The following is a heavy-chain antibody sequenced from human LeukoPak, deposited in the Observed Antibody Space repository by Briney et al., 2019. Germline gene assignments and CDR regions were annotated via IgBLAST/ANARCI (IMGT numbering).Heavy chain of an antibody. Sequence: AAVKVSCKASGYTFTGYYMHWVRQAPGQGLEWMGWIYPNSGGTNYAQKFQGRVTVTRDTSISTAYMELSRLRSDDTAVYYCAREAYDSGSFRTDYYYMDVWGKGTTVTISS. CDR3: AREAYDSGSFRTDYYYMDV. CDR1: GYTFTGYY. D-gene: IGHD3-10*01. J-gene: IGHJ6*03. V-gene: IGHV1-2*02. CDR2: IYPNSGGT.